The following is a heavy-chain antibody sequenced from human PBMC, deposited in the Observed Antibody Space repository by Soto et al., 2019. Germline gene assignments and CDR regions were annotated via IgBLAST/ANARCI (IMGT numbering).Heavy chain of an antibody. D-gene: IGHD2-15*01. CDR1: GYSFTSYW. CDR2: IYPGDSDT. Sequence: PGESLKISCKGSGYSFTSYWIGWVRQMPGKGLEWMGIIYPGDSDTRYSPSFQGQVTISADKSISTAYLQWSSLKASDTAMYYCARRLSSGSGLIFFDYWGQGTLVTVSS. CDR3: ARRLSSGSGLIFFDY. J-gene: IGHJ4*02. V-gene: IGHV5-51*01.